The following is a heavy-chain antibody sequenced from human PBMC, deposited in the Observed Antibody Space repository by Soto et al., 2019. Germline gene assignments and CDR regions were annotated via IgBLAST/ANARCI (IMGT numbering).Heavy chain of an antibody. CDR2: ISYDGSNK. CDR1: GFTFSSYG. J-gene: IGHJ5*02. Sequence: PGGSLRHSCAASGFTFSSYGMHWGRQARGKGLEWVAVISYDGSNKYYADSVKGRFTISRDNSKNTVYLQMTSLRAVDTAVYYCAKDDEYYYEQLNWFDPWGQGT. V-gene: IGHV3-30*18. CDR3: AKDDEYYYEQLNWFDP. D-gene: IGHD3-22*01.